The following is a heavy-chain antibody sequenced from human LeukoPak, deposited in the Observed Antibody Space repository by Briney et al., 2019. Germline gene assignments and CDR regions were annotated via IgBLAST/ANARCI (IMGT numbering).Heavy chain of an antibody. CDR3: ARDSGSYLYFDY. CDR1: GGTFSSYA. Sequence: SVKVSCKASGGTFSSYAISWVRQAPGQGLEWMGGIIPIFGTANYARKFQGRVTITTDESTSTAYMELSGLRSEDTAVYYCARDSGSYLYFDYWGQGTLVTVPS. D-gene: IGHD1-26*01. CDR2: IIPIFGTA. V-gene: IGHV1-69*05. J-gene: IGHJ4*02.